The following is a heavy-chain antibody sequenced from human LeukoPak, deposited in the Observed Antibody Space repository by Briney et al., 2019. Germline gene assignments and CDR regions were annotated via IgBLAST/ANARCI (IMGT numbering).Heavy chain of an antibody. D-gene: IGHD2/OR15-2a*01. CDR3: ASAGYFKPLDS. J-gene: IGHJ4*02. V-gene: IGHV1-2*07. Sequence: ASVTVACTASGNIFTGNYIHWVRQGPGQGLEWMGWSHPDSGDTRYPREFQARVTLTRDTSINTVFMELRRLTSDDTAVYYCASAGYFKPLDSWGQGTPVTVSS. CDR1: GNIFTGNY. CDR2: SHPDSGDT.